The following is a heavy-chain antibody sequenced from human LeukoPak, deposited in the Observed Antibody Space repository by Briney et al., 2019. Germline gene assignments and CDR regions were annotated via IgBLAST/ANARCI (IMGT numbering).Heavy chain of an antibody. CDR1: GIIVSRYW. CDR2: IKEDGSEK. D-gene: IGHD2-15*01. J-gene: IGHJ4*02. Sequence: GGSLRLSCAASGIIVSRYWMTWVRQAPGKGLEWVADIKEDGSEKHYVDSVKGRFTISRDNAENSLYLQMNSLRAEDTAIYYCARDLGVCSGGTCYPVYDYWGQGIPVTVSS. V-gene: IGHV3-7*01. CDR3: ARDLGVCSGGTCYPVYDY.